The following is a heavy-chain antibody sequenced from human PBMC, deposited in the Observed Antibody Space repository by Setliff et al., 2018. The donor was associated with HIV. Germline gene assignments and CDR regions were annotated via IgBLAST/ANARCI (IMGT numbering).Heavy chain of an antibody. V-gene: IGHV3-48*04. J-gene: IGHJ3*02. Sequence: GGSLRLSCAASGFTFSSYGMNWVRQAPGKGLEWISYISNGGSAKYYTDSVEGRFTISRDNAKNSLYLQMNSLRAEDTAVYYCAREVVPAADAFDIWGQGTMVTVSS. CDR1: GFTFSSYG. CDR3: AREVVPAADAFDI. CDR2: ISNGGSAK. D-gene: IGHD2-2*01.